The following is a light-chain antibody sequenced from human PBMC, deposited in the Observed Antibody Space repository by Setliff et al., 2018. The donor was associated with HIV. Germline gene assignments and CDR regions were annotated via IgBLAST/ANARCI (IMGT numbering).Light chain of an antibody. Sequence: ALTQPASVSGSPGQSITISCTGTSSDVGGYNYVSWYQQHPGKAPKLMIYDVSNRPSGVSNRFSGSKSGNTASLTISGLQAEDEADYYCSSYTSSSTLVVFGGGTKVTVL. J-gene: IGLJ3*02. V-gene: IGLV2-14*01. CDR2: DVS. CDR3: SSYTSSSTLVV. CDR1: SSDVGGYNY.